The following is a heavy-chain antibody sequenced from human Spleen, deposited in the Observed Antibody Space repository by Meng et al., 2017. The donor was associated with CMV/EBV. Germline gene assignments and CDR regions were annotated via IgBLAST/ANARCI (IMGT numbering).Heavy chain of an antibody. CDR3: ARDMGKGSGFDY. CDR1: GFIVSSNY. J-gene: IGHJ4*02. D-gene: IGHD7-27*01. Sequence: GESLKISCAASGFIVSSNYMTWVRQTPGKGLEWVSLIYSGGATYYTDSVKGRFTISRDTSKNTLYLQMNSLRAEDTAIYYCARDMGKGSGFDYWGQGTLVTVS. V-gene: IGHV3-53*01. CDR2: IYSGGAT.